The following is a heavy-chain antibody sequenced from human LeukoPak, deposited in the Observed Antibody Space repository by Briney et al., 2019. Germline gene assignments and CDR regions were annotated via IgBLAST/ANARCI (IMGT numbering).Heavy chain of an antibody. CDR2: INHSGST. V-gene: IGHV4-34*01. D-gene: IGHD6-19*01. Sequence: PSETLSLACAVYGGSFSGYYWSWIRQPPGKGLEWIGEINHSGSTNYNPSLKSRVTISVDTSKNQFSLKLSSVTAADTAVYYCARGYSSGWYRDPLNWFDPWGQGTLVTVSS. CDR3: ARGYSSGWYRDPLNWFDP. J-gene: IGHJ5*02. CDR1: GGSFSGYY.